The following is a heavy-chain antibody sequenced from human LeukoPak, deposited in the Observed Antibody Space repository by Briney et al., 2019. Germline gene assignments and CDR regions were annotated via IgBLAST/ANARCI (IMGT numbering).Heavy chain of an antibody. J-gene: IGHJ4*02. V-gene: IGHV3-23*01. Sequence: GGSLRLSCAASGFTFSSYAMSWVRQAPGKGLEWVSAISGSGGSTYYADSVKGRFTISRDNSKNTLYLQMNSLRAEDTAVYYCARSLSVAGTGYYFDYWGQGTLVTVSS. D-gene: IGHD6-19*01. CDR1: GFTFSSYA. CDR2: ISGSGGST. CDR3: ARSLSVAGTGYYFDY.